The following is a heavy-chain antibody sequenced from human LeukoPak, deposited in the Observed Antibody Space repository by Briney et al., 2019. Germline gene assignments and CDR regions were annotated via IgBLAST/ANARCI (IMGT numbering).Heavy chain of an antibody. D-gene: IGHD3-10*01. J-gene: IGHJ5*02. Sequence: GGSLRLSCAASGFTFSSYAMSWVRQAPGKGLEWVSAISGSGGSTYYADSVKGRFAISRDNSKKTLYLQMDSLRAEDTAVYFCAKGPPYYYGSGTYDNWFDPWGQGTLVTVSS. V-gene: IGHV3-23*01. CDR2: ISGSGGST. CDR3: AKGPPYYYGSGTYDNWFDP. CDR1: GFTFSSYA.